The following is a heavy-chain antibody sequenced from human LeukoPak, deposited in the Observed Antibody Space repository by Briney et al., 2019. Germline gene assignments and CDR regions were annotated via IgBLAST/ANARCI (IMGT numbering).Heavy chain of an antibody. V-gene: IGHV3-21*01. CDR2: ISSSSSYI. CDR1: GFTFSSYS. J-gene: IGHJ3*02. D-gene: IGHD1-1*01. Sequence: PGGSLRLSCAASGFTFSSYSINWVRQAPGKGLEWVSSISSSSSYIYYADSVKGRFTISRDNAKNSLYLQMNSLRAEDTAVYYCARGPQPGRSFDIWGQGTMVTVSS. CDR3: ARGPQPGRSFDI.